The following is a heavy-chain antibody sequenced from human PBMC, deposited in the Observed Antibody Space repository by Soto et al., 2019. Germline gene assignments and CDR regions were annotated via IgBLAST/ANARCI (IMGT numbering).Heavy chain of an antibody. CDR3: ARERITMVRGTNWFDP. Sequence: QVQLQESGPGLVKPSQTLSLTCTVSGGSISSGGYYWSWIRQHPGKGLEWIGYIYYSGRTYYNPSLKSRITISRDTSKNQFSLKPSPGTAADTAVYYCARERITMVRGTNWFDPWGQGTLVTVSS. CDR2: IYYSGRT. CDR1: GGSISSGGYY. J-gene: IGHJ5*02. D-gene: IGHD3-10*01. V-gene: IGHV4-31*03.